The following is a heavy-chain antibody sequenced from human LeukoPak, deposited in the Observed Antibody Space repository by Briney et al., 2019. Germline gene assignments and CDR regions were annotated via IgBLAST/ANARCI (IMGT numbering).Heavy chain of an antibody. V-gene: IGHV4-61*02. CDR3: AREAYYYDSCGLNGNAFDI. J-gene: IGHJ3*02. CDR1: GGSISSGSYY. D-gene: IGHD3-22*01. CDR2: IYTSGST. Sequence: KASQTLSLTCTVSGGSISSGSYYWSWIRQPAGKGLEWIGRIYTSGSTNYNPSLNSRVTISVDTSKNQFSLKLSSVTAADTAVYYCAREAYYYDSCGLNGNAFDIWGQGTMVTVSS.